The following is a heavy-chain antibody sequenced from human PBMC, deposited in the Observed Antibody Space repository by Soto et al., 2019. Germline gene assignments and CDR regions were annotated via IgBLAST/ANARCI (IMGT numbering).Heavy chain of an antibody. J-gene: IGHJ4*02. CDR2: ISGSGGST. CDR3: AKDAGRDYSNYVTRGYFDY. Sequence: EVQLLESGGGLVQPGGSLRLSCAASGFTFSSYAMSWVRQAPGKGLEWVSAISGSGGSTYYADSVKGRFTISRDNSKSTLYLQMNSLRAEDTAVYYCAKDAGRDYSNYVTRGYFDYWGQGTLVTVSS. D-gene: IGHD4-4*01. CDR1: GFTFSSYA. V-gene: IGHV3-23*01.